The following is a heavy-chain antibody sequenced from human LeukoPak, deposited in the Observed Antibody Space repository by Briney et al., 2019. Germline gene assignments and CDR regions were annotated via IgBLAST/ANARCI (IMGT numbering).Heavy chain of an antibody. V-gene: IGHV3-66*02. CDR1: GFTVSSNY. CDR2: IYSGGSI. J-gene: IGHJ4*02. CDR3: AREGSSSWYFDY. Sequence: GGSLRLSCAASGFTVSSNYMSWVRQAPGKGLEWVSIIYSGGSIYYADSVKGRFTISRDNSKNTLYLQMNSLRAEDTAVYYCAREGSSSWYFDYWGQGTLVTVSS. D-gene: IGHD6-13*01.